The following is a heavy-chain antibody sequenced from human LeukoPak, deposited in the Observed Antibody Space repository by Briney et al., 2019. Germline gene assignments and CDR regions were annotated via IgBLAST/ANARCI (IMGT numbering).Heavy chain of an antibody. D-gene: IGHD5-12*01. CDR1: GGSISSYY. CDR3: ARVEWLRGSDAFDI. CDR2: IYTSGSP. J-gene: IGHJ3*02. V-gene: IGHV4-4*07. Sequence: SETLSLTCTVSGGSISSYYWSGSRQPAGKRLECSGRIYTSGSPNYTPSPKSRVTMSVDTSKNQFSLKLSSVTAADPAVYYCARVEWLRGSDAFDIWGQGKMVTVSS.